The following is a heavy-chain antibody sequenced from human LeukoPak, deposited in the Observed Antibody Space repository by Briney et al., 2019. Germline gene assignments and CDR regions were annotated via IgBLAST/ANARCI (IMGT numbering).Heavy chain of an antibody. J-gene: IGHJ4*02. D-gene: IGHD5-24*01. CDR2: IYPGDSDT. CDR3: ARGGRDGYNYRY. CDR1: GSFFSSYW. Sequence: GAPLQICGEGAGSFFSSYWIGWGRALRGKGQEWMGIIYPGDSDTRYSPSFQGQVTISADKSISTAYLQWSSLKASDTAMYYCARGGRDGYNYRYWGQGALVTVSS. V-gene: IGHV5-51*01.